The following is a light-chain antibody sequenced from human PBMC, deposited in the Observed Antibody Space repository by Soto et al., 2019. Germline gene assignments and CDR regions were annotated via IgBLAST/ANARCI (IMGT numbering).Light chain of an antibody. CDR1: QSISSY. V-gene: IGKV3-11*01. Sequence: EIVLTQSPATLSLSPGEGATLSCRASQSISSYLAWYQQKPGQAPRLLIYDASSRATGIPARFSGSGSGTDFTLTISSLEPEDFAVYYCQQRSDWPPWTFGQGTKVESK. CDR2: DAS. CDR3: QQRSDWPPWT. J-gene: IGKJ1*01.